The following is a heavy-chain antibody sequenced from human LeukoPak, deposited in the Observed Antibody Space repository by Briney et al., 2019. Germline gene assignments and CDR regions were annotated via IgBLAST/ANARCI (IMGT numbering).Heavy chain of an antibody. CDR1: GFSFTTYW. CDR2: IYLADSKT. D-gene: IGHD3-16*01. Sequence: GESLKISCKGSGFSFTTYWIGWVRQMPGKGLEWMGIIYLADSKTRYSPSFQGQVTISADKSISTAYLQWSSLKASDTAMYYCARGFGDPGDWFDPWGQGTLATVSS. J-gene: IGHJ5*02. V-gene: IGHV5-51*01. CDR3: ARGFGDPGDWFDP.